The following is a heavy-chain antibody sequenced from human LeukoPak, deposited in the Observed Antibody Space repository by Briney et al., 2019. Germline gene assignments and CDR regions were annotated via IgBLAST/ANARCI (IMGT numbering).Heavy chain of an antibody. CDR3: ARGYKPGIAAAGTIPSADYCYYGMDV. V-gene: IGHV4-34*01. CDR2: INHSGST. CDR1: GGSFSGYY. J-gene: IGHJ6*02. Sequence: SETLSLTCAVYGGSFSGYYWSWIRQPPGKGLEWIGEINHSGSTNYNPSLKSRVTISVDTSKNQFSLKLSSVTAADTAVYYCARGYKPGIAAAGTIPSADYCYYGMDVWGQGATVTVSS. D-gene: IGHD6-13*01.